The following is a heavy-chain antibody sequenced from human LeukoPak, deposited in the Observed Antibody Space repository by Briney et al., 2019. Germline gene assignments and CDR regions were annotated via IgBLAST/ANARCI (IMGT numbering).Heavy chain of an antibody. D-gene: IGHD1-26*01. J-gene: IGHJ4*02. CDR3: ASSIVGVADY. CDR1: GFTFSSYS. V-gene: IGHV3-21*01. CDR2: ISSSSSYI. Sequence: GGSLRLSCAASGFTFSSYSMNWVRQAPGKGLEWVSSISSSSSYIYYADSVKGRFTISRDNAKNLLYLQMNSLRAEDTAVYYCASSIVGVADYWGQGTLVTVSS.